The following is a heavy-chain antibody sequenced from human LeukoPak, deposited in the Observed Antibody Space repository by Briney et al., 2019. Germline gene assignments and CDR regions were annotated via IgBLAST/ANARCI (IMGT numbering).Heavy chain of an antibody. D-gene: IGHD3-22*01. Sequence: ASVKVSCKASGYTFTGYYMHWVRQAPGQGLEWMGWINPNSGGTNYAQKFQGRVTMTRDTSISTAYMNLRSLRSDDTAVYYCAGEVPYDTSRYYQPFDYWGQGTLVTVSS. J-gene: IGHJ4*02. V-gene: IGHV1-2*02. CDR1: GYTFTGYY. CDR3: AGEVPYDTSRYYQPFDY. CDR2: INPNSGGT.